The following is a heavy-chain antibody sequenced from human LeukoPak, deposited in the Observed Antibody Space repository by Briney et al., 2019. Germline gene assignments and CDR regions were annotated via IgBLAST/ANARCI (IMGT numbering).Heavy chain of an antibody. Sequence: GGSLRLSCTASGFTFGDYAMSWVRQAPGKGLEWVGFIRSKAYGGTTEYAASVKGRFTISRDDSKSIAYLQMNSLKTEDTAVYYCTRVSYCSSTSCLSLWSDPWGQGTLVTVSS. CDR3: TRVSYCSSTSCLSLWSDP. CDR2: IRSKAYGGTT. CDR1: GFTFGDYA. J-gene: IGHJ5*02. D-gene: IGHD2-2*01. V-gene: IGHV3-49*04.